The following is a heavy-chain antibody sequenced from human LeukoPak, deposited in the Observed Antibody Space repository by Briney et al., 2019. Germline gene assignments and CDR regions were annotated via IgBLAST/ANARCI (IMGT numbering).Heavy chain of an antibody. CDR3: ASQGRADDFWSGYYPYYYYGMDV. V-gene: IGHV4-34*01. CDR1: GGSFSGYY. D-gene: IGHD3-3*01. J-gene: IGHJ6*02. Sequence: PSETLSLTCAVYGGSFSGYYWSWIRQPPGKGLEWIGEINHSGSTNYNPSLKSRVTISVDTSKNQFSLKLSSVTAADTAVYYCASQGRADDFWSGYYPYYYYGMDVWGQGTTVTVSS. CDR2: INHSGST.